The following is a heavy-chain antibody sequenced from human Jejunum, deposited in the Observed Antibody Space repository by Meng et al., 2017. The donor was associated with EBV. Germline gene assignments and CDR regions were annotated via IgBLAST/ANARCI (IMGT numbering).Heavy chain of an antibody. CDR3: ARGRGYDYGDS. CDR2: MYYTGKA. V-gene: IGHV4-61*01. CDR1: GDPVSGYNY. D-gene: IGHD4/OR15-4a*01. Sequence: GPGCLKPSDPLPLPCSVSGDPVSGYNYWPWIRQPPGKGLEWIGNMYYTGKAIYKPSLQSRVTISVDTSKNQFSLRVTSVTAADTAIYYCARGRGYDYGDSWGQGTLVTVSS. J-gene: IGHJ5*02.